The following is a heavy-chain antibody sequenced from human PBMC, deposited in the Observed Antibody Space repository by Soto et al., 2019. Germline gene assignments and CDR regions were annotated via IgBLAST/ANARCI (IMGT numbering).Heavy chain of an antibody. Sequence: QVLLHESGPGLVKPSGTLSLTCTVSGVSISRGDWWSWVRQAPGKVLQWIGEIHHSAGTSSHPSLRSRVSLSVDTSKNQFSLNLKSVTAADTGVYDCARLAYDTRLNYLYLDSWGQGLLVTLSS. J-gene: IGHJ4*02. CDR1: GVSISRGDW. D-gene: IGHD3-22*01. CDR3: ARLAYDTRLNYLYLDS. CDR2: IHHSAGT. V-gene: IGHV4-4*02.